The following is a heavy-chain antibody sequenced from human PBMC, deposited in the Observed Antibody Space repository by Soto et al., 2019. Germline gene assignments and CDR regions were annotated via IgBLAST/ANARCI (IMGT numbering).Heavy chain of an antibody. D-gene: IGHD1-1*01. J-gene: IGHJ4*02. Sequence: ASVKVSCKASGGIFSSYAISWVRQAPGQGLEWMGGIIPTFGTANYAQEFQGRVTIIADKSTSTAYMELSSLRSEDTAVYYCAAPSFFSYKGYFDYWGQGTLVTVSS. CDR1: GGIFSSYA. V-gene: IGHV1-69*06. CDR2: IIPTFGTA. CDR3: AAPSFFSYKGYFDY.